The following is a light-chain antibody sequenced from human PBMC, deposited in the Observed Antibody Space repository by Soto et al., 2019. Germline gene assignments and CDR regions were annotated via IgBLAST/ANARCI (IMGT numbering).Light chain of an antibody. Sequence: QSVLTQPRSVSGSPGQSVTISCTGTSSDVGGYNYVSWYQQHPGKAPKLMIYDVSKRPSGVPDRFSGSKSGNTASLTISGLQAEYEADYYCCSYAGSYTLVFGGGTQLTVL. CDR3: CSYAGSYTLV. J-gene: IGLJ3*02. CDR2: DVS. V-gene: IGLV2-11*01. CDR1: SSDVGGYNY.